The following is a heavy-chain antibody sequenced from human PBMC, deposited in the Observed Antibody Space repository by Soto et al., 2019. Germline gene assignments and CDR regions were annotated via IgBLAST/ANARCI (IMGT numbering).Heavy chain of an antibody. V-gene: IGHV4-59*01. Sequence: QVQLQESGPGLVKPSETLSLTCTVSGGSISSYYWSWIRQPPGKGLEWIGYIYYSGSTNYNPSLKSRVTISVDTSKNLSSLKLSSVTAADTAVDYCARRYGASFDYWGQGTLVTVSS. D-gene: IGHD4-17*01. CDR1: GGSISSYY. CDR3: ARRYGASFDY. J-gene: IGHJ4*02. CDR2: IYYSGST.